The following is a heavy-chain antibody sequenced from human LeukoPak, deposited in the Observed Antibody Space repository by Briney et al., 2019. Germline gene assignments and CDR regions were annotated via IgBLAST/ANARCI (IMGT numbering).Heavy chain of an antibody. D-gene: IGHD6-13*01. Sequence: GASVKVSCKASGYTFTSYDINWVRQATGQGLEWMGWMNPNSGNTGYAQKFQGRVTMTRNTSISTAYMELSSLRSEDTAVYYCATVVRRHQSSSFGYWGQGTLVTVSS. CDR2: MNPNSGNT. J-gene: IGHJ4*02. CDR1: GYTFTSYD. V-gene: IGHV1-8*01. CDR3: ATVVRRHQSSSFGY.